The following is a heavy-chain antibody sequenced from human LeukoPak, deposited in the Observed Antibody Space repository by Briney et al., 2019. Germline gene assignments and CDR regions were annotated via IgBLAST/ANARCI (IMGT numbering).Heavy chain of an antibody. D-gene: IGHD2-15*01. CDR3: ASNRDCSGGSCFSDWFDP. V-gene: IGHV4-4*07. CDR1: GGSISNYY. Sequence: PSETLSLTCTVSGGSISNYYWSWIRQPAEKGLEWIGRTYISGSINYNPSLKSRVTMSVDASKNQFSLKLSSVTAADTAVYYCASNRDCSGGSCFSDWFDPWGQGTLVTVSS. CDR2: TYISGSI. J-gene: IGHJ5*02.